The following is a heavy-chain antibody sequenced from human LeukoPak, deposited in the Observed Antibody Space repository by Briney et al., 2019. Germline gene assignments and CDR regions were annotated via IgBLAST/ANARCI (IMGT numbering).Heavy chain of an antibody. J-gene: IGHJ4*02. CDR2: IYSGGST. CDR1: GFTVSSNY. Sequence: GGSLRLSCAASGFTVSSNYMSWVRQAPGKGLEWVSVIYSGGSTYYADSVKGRFTISRDNSKNTLYLQMNSLRAEDTAVYYCARDYRDGYNLEGYFDYWGQGTLVTVSS. CDR3: ARDYRDGYNLEGYFDY. V-gene: IGHV3-53*01. D-gene: IGHD5-24*01.